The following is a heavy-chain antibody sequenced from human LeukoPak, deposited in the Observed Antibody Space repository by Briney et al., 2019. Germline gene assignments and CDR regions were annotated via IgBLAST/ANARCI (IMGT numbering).Heavy chain of an antibody. J-gene: IGHJ4*02. Sequence: PGGSLRLSCAASGFTFSNYAMNWVRQAPGKGLEWVSGISGGDGGTYYADSVRGRFTISRDNSKNTLYLQMSSLRTEDTAVYYCVKGEEDYGDYWGQGTLVTVSS. D-gene: IGHD3-16*01. V-gene: IGHV3-23*01. CDR3: VKGEEDYGDY. CDR1: GFTFSNYA. CDR2: ISGGDGGT.